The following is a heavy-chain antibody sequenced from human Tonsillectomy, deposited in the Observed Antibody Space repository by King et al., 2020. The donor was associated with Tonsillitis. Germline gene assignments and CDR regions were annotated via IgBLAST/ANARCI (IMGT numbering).Heavy chain of an antibody. CDR3: ARGYRSRALPV. J-gene: IGHJ3*01. V-gene: IGHV1-2*02. CDR2: INPKRGDT. D-gene: IGHD5-18*01. CDR1: GYSFSAYY. Sequence: VQLVESGAEVREPGTSVKVFCKASGYSFSAYYIHWVRQAPGQGPEWMGWINPKRGDTGFAQKFQGKVTLTRDTSNNTVYMEVNRLIFDDTAVYYCARGYRSRALPVWGQGTIVTVSS.